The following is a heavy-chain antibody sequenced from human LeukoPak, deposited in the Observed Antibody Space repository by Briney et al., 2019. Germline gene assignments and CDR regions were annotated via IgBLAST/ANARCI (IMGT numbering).Heavy chain of an antibody. V-gene: IGHV1-8*01. Sequence: ASVKVSCKASGYTFTSYDINWVRQATGQGLEWMGWMNPNSGNTGYAQKFQGRVTMTRNTSISTAYMELSSLRAEDTAVYYCARDRIGNDLNPTLEWLFGEGYSHWGQGTLGTVSS. D-gene: IGHD3-3*01. CDR3: ARDRIGNDLNPTLEWLFGEGYSH. J-gene: IGHJ4*02. CDR1: GYTFTSYD. CDR2: MNPNSGNT.